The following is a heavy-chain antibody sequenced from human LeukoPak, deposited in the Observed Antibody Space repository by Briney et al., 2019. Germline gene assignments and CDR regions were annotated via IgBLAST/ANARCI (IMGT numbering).Heavy chain of an antibody. CDR1: GGSFSGYY. CDR2: INHSGST. J-gene: IGHJ3*02. V-gene: IGHV4-34*01. D-gene: IGHD6-13*01. CDR3: ARDHSSSWYFVGAFDI. Sequence: SETLSLTCAVYGGSFSGYYWSWIRQPPGKGLEWIGEINHSGSTNYNPSLKSRVTISVDTSKNQFSLKLSSVTAADTAVYYCARDHSSSWYFVGAFDIWGQGTMVTVPS.